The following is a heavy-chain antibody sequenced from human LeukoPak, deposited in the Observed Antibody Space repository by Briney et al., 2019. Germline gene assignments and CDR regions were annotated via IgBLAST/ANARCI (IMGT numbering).Heavy chain of an antibody. CDR3: AILDTAMARLDY. Sequence: GASLEISCQGSGYIFTRYWMGWVRPVPGKGLEGIAIIYPCDSYTRYSPSFQGQVTISADKSIITAYLQWSSLKASDTAMYYCAILDTAMARLDYWGQGTLVTVSS. D-gene: IGHD5-18*01. CDR2: IYPCDSYT. CDR1: GYIFTRYW. V-gene: IGHV5-51*01. J-gene: IGHJ4*02.